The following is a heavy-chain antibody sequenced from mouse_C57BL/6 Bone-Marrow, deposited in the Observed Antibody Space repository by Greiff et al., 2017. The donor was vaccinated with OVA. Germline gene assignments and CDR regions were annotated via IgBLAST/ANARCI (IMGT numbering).Heavy chain of an antibody. CDR3: AREEFITTVVASFDY. CDR1: GYTFTDYN. CDR2: INPNNGGT. Sequence: VQLQQSGPELVKPGASVKMSCKASGYTFTDYNMHWVKQSHGKSLEWIGYINPNNGGTSYNQKFKGKATLTVNKSSSTAYMELRSLTSEDSAVYYCAREEFITTVVASFDYWGQGTTLTVSS. D-gene: IGHD1-1*01. J-gene: IGHJ2*01. V-gene: IGHV1-22*01.